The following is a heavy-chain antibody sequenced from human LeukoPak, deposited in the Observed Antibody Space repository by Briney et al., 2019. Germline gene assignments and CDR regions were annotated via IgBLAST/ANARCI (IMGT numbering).Heavy chain of an antibody. CDR1: GFTFSSYA. CDR2: ISGSGGST. Sequence: GGSLRLSCAASGFTFSSYAMSWVRQAPGKGLEWVSAISGSGGSTYYADSVKGRFTISRDNSKNTLYLQMNSLRAEDTAVYYCAKDPGFDYGSGSYFDYWGQGTLVTVSS. V-gene: IGHV3-23*01. J-gene: IGHJ4*02. CDR3: AKDPGFDYGSGSYFDY. D-gene: IGHD3-10*01.